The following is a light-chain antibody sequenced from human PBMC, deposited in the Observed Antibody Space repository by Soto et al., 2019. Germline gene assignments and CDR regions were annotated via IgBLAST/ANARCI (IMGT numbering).Light chain of an antibody. J-gene: IGKJ1*01. Sequence: EIVMPQSPATLSVSPGERVTLSCRASQYINTRLAWYQHRPGQAPRLLIYQTSIRAAGIPARFSASGTGTDFTLTISDVQPEDFAVYYCHQRQSWPRTFGQGTKVDIK. CDR1: QYINTR. CDR3: HQRQSWPRT. V-gene: IGKV3D-15*03. CDR2: QTS.